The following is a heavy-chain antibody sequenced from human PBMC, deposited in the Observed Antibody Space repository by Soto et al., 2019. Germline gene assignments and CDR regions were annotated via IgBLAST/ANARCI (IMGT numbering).Heavy chain of an antibody. CDR3: VRNLGNNPPDC. J-gene: IGHJ4*02. Sequence: SGPKLVNPTPTLPLTCTFSGFSLSARGVGVVWIRQPPGKALEWLSLIYWDDDKRYSPSVKSRVTIARDTSKNQVLLILTDMDPVDSATYYCVRNLGNNPPDCWGPGTLVAVAS. D-gene: IGHD1-1*01. CDR2: IYWDDDK. CDR1: GFSLSARGVG. V-gene: IGHV2-5*02.